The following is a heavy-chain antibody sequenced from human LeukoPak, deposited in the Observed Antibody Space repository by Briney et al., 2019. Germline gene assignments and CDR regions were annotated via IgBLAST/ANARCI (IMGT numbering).Heavy chain of an antibody. CDR3: ATHRSGSKTEYFQH. CDR1: GFTFSSYA. CDR2: ISGSGGST. J-gene: IGHJ1*01. Sequence: PGGSLRLSCAASGFTFSSYAMSWVRQAPGKGLEWVSDISGSGGSTYYVDSVKGRFIISRDNSKNTLYLQMNSLRAEDTAVYYCATHRSGSKTEYFQHWGQGTLVTVSS. V-gene: IGHV3-23*01. D-gene: IGHD6-19*01.